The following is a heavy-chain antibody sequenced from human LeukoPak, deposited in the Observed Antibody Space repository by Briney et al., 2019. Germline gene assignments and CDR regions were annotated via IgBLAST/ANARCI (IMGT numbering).Heavy chain of an antibody. J-gene: IGHJ4*02. CDR3: ARDEPTVTTGPPVGS. CDR2: INGYGSIT. D-gene: IGHD4-17*01. V-gene: IGHV3-74*01. Sequence: PGGSLRLSCAASGFTFETYWMHWVRQAPGKGLEWVSCINGYGSITNHADSVKGRFTISRDNAKNILYLQMNSLRVEDTAVNYCARDEPTVTTGPPVGSWGQGTLVTVSS. CDR1: GFTFETYW.